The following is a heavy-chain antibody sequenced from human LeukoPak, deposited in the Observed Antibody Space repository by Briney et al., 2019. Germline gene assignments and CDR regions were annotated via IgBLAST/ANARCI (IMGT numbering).Heavy chain of an antibody. V-gene: IGHV1-2*02. D-gene: IGHD3-22*01. CDR1: GYTFTGYY. CDR3: ARGRGGDYYDNSGYSN. Sequence: ASVKLSCKASGYTFTGYYMHSVRQAPGQRLEWMGWINPNSGAIKYAQKFQGRVTMTRDTSISTAYMELSSLRSDDTAVYYCARGRGGDYYDNSGYSNWGQGTLVAVSP. J-gene: IGHJ4*02. CDR2: INPNSGAI.